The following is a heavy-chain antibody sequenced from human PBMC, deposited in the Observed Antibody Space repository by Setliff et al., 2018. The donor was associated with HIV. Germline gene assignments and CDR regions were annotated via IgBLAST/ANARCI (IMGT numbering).Heavy chain of an antibody. V-gene: IGHV4-61*02. CDR3: ASQYYYGSGSYLHYGMDV. J-gene: IGHJ6*02. Sequence: LSLTCTVSGGSISSGSYYWSWIRQPAGKGLEWIGRIYTSGSTNYNPSLKSRVTISVDTSKNQFSLKLSSVTAADTAVYYCASQYYYGSGSYLHYGMDVWGQGTTVTAP. D-gene: IGHD3-10*01. CDR1: GGSISSGSYY. CDR2: IYTSGST.